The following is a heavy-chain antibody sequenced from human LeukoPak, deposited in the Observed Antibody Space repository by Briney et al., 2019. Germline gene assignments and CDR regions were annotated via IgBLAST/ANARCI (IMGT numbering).Heavy chain of an antibody. V-gene: IGHV1-46*01. J-gene: IGHJ4*02. Sequence: AAVKGSCKASGYSFTTYHSHWVRQAPGQGLERIGIIKDSGTTIYPQKSQCRVTLTSNTSTSSVYMEVSSLRSEDTAVYYCARESPHTFYFDYWGQGTLVTVSS. CDR2: IKDSGTT. D-gene: IGHD3-16*01. CDR3: ARESPHTFYFDY. CDR1: GYSFTTYH.